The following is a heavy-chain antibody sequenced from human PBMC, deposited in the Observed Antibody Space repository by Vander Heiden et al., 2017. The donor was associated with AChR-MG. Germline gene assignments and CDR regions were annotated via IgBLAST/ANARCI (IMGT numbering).Heavy chain of an antibody. CDR2: INHSGST. D-gene: IGHD2-15*01. V-gene: IGHV4-34*01. CDR3: ARGRRWWFSYYKH. J-gene: IGHJ1*01. Sequence: QVQLQQWGAGLLKPSETLSLTCAVSGGSFSGYYWSWIRQPPGKGLEWIGEINHSGSTNYNPALKSRVTISVDTSMSQFSLKLRPVTAADTAVYCSARGRRWWFSYYKHRGQVSLVTVSS. CDR1: GGSFSGYY.